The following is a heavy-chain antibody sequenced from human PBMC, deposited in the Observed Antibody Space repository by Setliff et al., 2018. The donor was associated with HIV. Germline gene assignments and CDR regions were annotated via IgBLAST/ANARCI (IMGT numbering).Heavy chain of an antibody. J-gene: IGHJ5*02. V-gene: IGHV1-8*01. D-gene: IGHD3-9*01. Sequence: ASVKVSCKVSGYSLTEFSMHWVRQATGQGLEWMGWMNPNSGNTGFAQKFQGRVTMTRNTSISTAYMELRSLRSEDTAVYFCARTWGAGVTGYWFEPWGQGTRVTVS. CDR2: MNPNSGNT. CDR3: ARTWGAGVTGYWFEP. CDR1: GYSLTEFS.